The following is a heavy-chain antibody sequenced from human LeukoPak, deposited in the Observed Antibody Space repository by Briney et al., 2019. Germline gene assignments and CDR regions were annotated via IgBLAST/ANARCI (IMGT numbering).Heavy chain of an antibody. D-gene: IGHD3-16*02. V-gene: IGHV1-8*01. Sequence: GASVKVSCKASGYTFTSYDINWVRQATGQGLEWMGWMNPNSGNTGYAQKFQGRVTMTRNTSISTAYMELSSLRFEDTAVYYCARGPLVRLPSSFDPWGQGTLVTVSS. CDR1: GYTFTSYD. CDR2: MNPNSGNT. CDR3: ARGPLVRLPSSFDP. J-gene: IGHJ5*02.